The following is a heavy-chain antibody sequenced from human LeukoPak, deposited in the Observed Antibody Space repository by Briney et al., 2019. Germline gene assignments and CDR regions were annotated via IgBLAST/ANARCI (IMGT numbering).Heavy chain of an antibody. CDR1: GFTFRSYE. J-gene: IGHJ4*02. V-gene: IGHV3-48*03. CDR2: ISSSGSTI. CDR3: ARDFDRYYFDS. Sequence: GGSLRLSCEDSGFTFRSYEMNWVRQAPGKGLEWVSYISSSGSTIYYADSVKGRFTISRDNAKNSLYLQMNSLRAEDTAVYYCARDFDRYYFDSWGQGTLVTVSS. D-gene: IGHD3-9*01.